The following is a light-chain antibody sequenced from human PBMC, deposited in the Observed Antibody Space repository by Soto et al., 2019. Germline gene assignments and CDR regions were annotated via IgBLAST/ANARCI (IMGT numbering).Light chain of an antibody. CDR1: SSVVGDYNY. CDR2: EVI. Sequence: QSVLTQPPSASGSPGQSVTISCTGTSSVVGDYNYVSWYQQHPGKAPKPMIYEVIKRPSGVPDRFSGSKSGNTASLTVSWLQAEDEADYYCTSYSVSNTYVFRTGTKVPVL. CDR3: TSYSVSNTYV. V-gene: IGLV2-8*01. J-gene: IGLJ1*01.